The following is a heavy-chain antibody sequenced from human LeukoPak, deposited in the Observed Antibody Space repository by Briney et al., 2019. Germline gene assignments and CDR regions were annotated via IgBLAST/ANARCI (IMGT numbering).Heavy chain of an antibody. CDR2: ISSSSSYI. CDR3: AKACRSYYYYGMDV. V-gene: IGHV3-21*04. J-gene: IGHJ6*02. CDR1: GFTFSSYS. Sequence: GGSLRLSCAASGFTFSSYSMNWVRQAPGKGLEWVSSISSSSSYIYYADSVKGRFTISRDNAKNSLYLQMDSLRAEDTALYYCAKACRSYYYYGMDVWGQGTTVTVSS.